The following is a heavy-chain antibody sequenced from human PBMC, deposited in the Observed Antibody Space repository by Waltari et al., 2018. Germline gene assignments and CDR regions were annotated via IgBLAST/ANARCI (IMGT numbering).Heavy chain of an antibody. V-gene: IGHV3-7*01. CDR2: IKRDGSEK. CDR1: GFTFSRYW. D-gene: IGHD5-12*01. CDR3: ARDGYKRDDAFDI. J-gene: IGHJ3*02. Sequence: EVQLVESGGGWVQPGGSLRLSCAASGFTFSRYWMSWVLQAPGKGREWVANIKRDGSEKYYVDSVKGRFTISRDNAKNSLYLQMNSLRAEDTAVYYCARDGYKRDDAFDIWGQGTMVTVSS.